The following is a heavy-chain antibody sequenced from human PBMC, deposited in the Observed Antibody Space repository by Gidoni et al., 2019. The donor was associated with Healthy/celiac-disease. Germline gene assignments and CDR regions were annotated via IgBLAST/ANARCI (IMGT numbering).Heavy chain of an antibody. V-gene: IGHV4-34*01. D-gene: IGHD5-12*01. J-gene: IGHJ4*02. CDR2: INDSGST. Sequence: QVQLQQWGAGLLKPSETLSLTCAVQGGSFSGYYWSWIRQPPGEGLEWIGEINDSGSTNYNPSLKSRVTISVDTSKNQFSLKLSSVTAADTAVYYCARARVATTLNHYFDYWGQGTLVTVSS. CDR3: ARARVATTLNHYFDY. CDR1: GGSFSGYY.